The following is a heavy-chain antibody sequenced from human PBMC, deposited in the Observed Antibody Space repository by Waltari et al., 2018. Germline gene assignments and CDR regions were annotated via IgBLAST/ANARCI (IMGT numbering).Heavy chain of an antibody. Sequence: QVQLVQSGAEVKKPGASVKVSCKASGYTFTGYYMHWVRQAPGQGLEWMGGSNPNSGGTNYAQKFQGRVTMTRDTSISTAYMELSRLRSDDTAVYYCARAYCGGDCYPEYFQHWGQGTLVTVSS. D-gene: IGHD2-21*02. CDR2: SNPNSGGT. V-gene: IGHV1-2*02. CDR3: ARAYCGGDCYPEYFQH. CDR1: GYTFTGYY. J-gene: IGHJ1*01.